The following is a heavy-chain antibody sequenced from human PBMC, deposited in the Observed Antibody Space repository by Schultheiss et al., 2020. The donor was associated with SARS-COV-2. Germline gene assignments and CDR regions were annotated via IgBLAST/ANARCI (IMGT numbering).Heavy chain of an antibody. J-gene: IGHJ3*02. CDR1: GGSISSYY. CDR3: ARRIVVVTATLLDAFDI. V-gene: IGHV4-59*08. Sequence: SETLSLTCTVSGGSISSYYWSWIRQSPGKGLEWIGYIDYSGSTYYNPSLKSRVTISVDTSKNQFSLKLSSVTAADTAVYYCARRIVVVTATLLDAFDIWGQGTMVTVSS. CDR2: IDYSGST. D-gene: IGHD2-21*02.